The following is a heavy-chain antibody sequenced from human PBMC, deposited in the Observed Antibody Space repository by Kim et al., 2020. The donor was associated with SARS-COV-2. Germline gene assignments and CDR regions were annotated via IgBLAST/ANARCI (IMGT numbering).Heavy chain of an antibody. V-gene: IGHV4-59*08. CDR3: ARHGGSHFLY. D-gene: IGHD1-26*01. CDR2: T. Sequence: TKYTPSLKRRVTISVDTAQNQFSLKLSSVTAADTAVYYCARHGGSHFLYWGQGTLVTVSS. J-gene: IGHJ4*02.